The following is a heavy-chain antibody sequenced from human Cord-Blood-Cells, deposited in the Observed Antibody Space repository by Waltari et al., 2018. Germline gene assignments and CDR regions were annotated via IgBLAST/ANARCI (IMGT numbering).Heavy chain of an antibody. CDR2: ISGYNGNT. J-gene: IGHJ4*02. D-gene: IGHD3-3*01. V-gene: IGHV1-18*04. Sequence: QVQLVQSGAEVKKPGASVKVSCKASGYTFTSYGISWVRQAPGQGLERMGWISGYNGNTNYAQRHQGRVTMTTDTSPSTAYMELRSLGSDDTGVDYGARDRGKGYYDFWSGPRSFDYWGQGTLVTVSS. CDR1: GYTFTSYG. CDR3: ARDRGKGYYDFWSGPRSFDY.